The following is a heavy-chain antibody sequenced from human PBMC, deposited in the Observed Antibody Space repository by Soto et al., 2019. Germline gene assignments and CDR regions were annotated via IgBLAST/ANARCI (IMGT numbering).Heavy chain of an antibody. V-gene: IGHV3-7*03. Sequence: PGGSLRLSCAASGVTFSSSWMTWVRQAPGKGLEWVAKINEDGSEKYYGDSVKGRFTISRDNSKNTLYLQMNSLRAEDTAVYYCAKDPNKKKKGYYYYYGMDVWGQGTTVTVSS. J-gene: IGHJ6*02. CDR2: INEDGSEK. CDR3: AKDPNKKKKGYYYYYGMDV. CDR1: GVTFSSSW.